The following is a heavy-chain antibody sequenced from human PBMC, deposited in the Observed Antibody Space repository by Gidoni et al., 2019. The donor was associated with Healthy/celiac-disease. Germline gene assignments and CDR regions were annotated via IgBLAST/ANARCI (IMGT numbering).Heavy chain of an antibody. CDR3: ARDGQYSSPSHYYYYYGMDV. V-gene: IGHV3-53*01. CDR2: IYSGGRT. Sequence: EVQLLDSGGGLIQPVGSLRLSCAASGFTVSSHYISWVRQAPGKGLEWVSVIYSGGRTYYADSVKGRFNISRDNSKNTLYLQMNSLRAEDTAVYYCARDGQYSSPSHYYYYYGMDVWGQGTTVTVSS. J-gene: IGHJ6*02. CDR1: GFTVSSHY. D-gene: IGHD6-13*01.